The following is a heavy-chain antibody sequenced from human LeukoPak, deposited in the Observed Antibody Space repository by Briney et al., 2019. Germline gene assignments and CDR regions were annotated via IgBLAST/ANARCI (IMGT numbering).Heavy chain of an antibody. CDR3: ARYYYDSSGYYNDWYFDL. CDR2: IHNSGNT. CDR1: GDSFRSSGYY. J-gene: IGHJ2*01. V-gene: IGHV4-39*07. Sequence: SETLSLTCTVSGDSFRSSGYYWGWIRQPPGKGLEWIGTIHNSGNTYYNPSLKSRVTISVDTSKNQFSLKLSSVTAADTAVYYCARYYYDSSGYYNDWYFDLWGRGTLVTVSS. D-gene: IGHD3-22*01.